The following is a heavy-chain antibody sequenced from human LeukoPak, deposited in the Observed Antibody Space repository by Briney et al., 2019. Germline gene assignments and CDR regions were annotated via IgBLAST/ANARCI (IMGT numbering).Heavy chain of an antibody. D-gene: IGHD4-23*01. CDR2: IYPSGST. V-gene: IGHV4-4*07. J-gene: IGHJ4*02. CDR3: AIGSDYGGKPGGYFDL. CDR1: GGSISGFY. Sequence: SETLSLTCTVSGGSISGFYWNWIRQPAGKGLEWIGRIYPSGSTKYNPSLKSRLTMSLDTPKNQFSLKLTSLTAADTALYFCAIGSDYGGKPGGYFDLWGQGTLVTVSS.